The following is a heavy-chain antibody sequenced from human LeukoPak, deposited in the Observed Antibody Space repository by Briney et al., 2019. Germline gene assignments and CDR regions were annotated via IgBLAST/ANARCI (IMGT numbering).Heavy chain of an antibody. CDR1: GFTFSSYG. CDR2: IRYDGSNK. Sequence: GGSLRLSCAASGFTFSSYGMHWVRQAPGKGLEWVAFIRYDGSNKYYADSVKGRFTISRDNSKNTLYLQMNSLRAEDTAVYYCARPLDWNYIGGAFDIWGQGTMVTVSS. J-gene: IGHJ3*02. CDR3: ARPLDWNYIGGAFDI. V-gene: IGHV3-30*02. D-gene: IGHD1-7*01.